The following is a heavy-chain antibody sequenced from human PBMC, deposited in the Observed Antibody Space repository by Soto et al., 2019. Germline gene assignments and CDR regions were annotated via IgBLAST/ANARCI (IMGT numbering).Heavy chain of an antibody. CDR2: ISWNSGKI. D-gene: IGHD4-17*01. CDR3: AKDLNYGDFWDYLDS. Sequence: EVQLVESGGGSTQPGRSLRLSCAASGFSFDEYAMHWVRRAPGKGLEWVSGISWNSGKIDYADSVKGRFIIPRDNAKNSLFLQMNSLRAEDTALYYCAKDLNYGDFWDYLDSWGQGTLVTVSS. J-gene: IGHJ4*02. V-gene: IGHV3-9*01. CDR1: GFSFDEYA.